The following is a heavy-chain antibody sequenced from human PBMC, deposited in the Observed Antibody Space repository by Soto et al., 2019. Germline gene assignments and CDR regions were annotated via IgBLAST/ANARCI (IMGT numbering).Heavy chain of an antibody. CDR2: VSASGLNT. J-gene: IGHJ4*02. Sequence: HPGGSLRLSCAASGFTFSTYAMAWVRQAPGKGLEWVSGVSASGLNTDYADPVKGRFYISRDNSKNTVSLHMNSLRAEDTALYYCANVRPRRTSGYFFSYWGQGTPVPVSS. V-gene: IGHV3-23*01. CDR1: GFTFSTYA. CDR3: ANVRPRRTSGYFFSY. D-gene: IGHD5-18*01.